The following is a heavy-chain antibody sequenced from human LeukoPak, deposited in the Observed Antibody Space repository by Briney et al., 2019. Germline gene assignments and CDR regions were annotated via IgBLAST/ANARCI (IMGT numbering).Heavy chain of an antibody. V-gene: IGHV3-23*01. D-gene: IGHD3-9*01. J-gene: IGHJ4*02. CDR3: ASNYDILTGYQRFDY. Sequence: ETLSLTCTVSGGSISSYYWSWIRQPPGKGLEWVSAISGSGGSTYYADSVKGRFTISRDNSKNTLYLQMNSLRAEDTAVYYCASNYDILTGYQRFDYWGQGTLVTVSS. CDR1: GGSISSYY. CDR2: ISGSGGST.